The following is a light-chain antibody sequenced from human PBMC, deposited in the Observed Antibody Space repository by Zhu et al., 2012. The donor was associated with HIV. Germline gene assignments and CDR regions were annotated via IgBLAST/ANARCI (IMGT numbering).Light chain of an antibody. V-gene: IGKV3-20*01. Sequence: EIVLTQSPGTLSLSPGDRATLSCRASQSVTNDYLAWYQQKPGQAPRFLIYGASSRATGIPDRFSGSGSGTDFILTISRVEPEDFAVYYCHQYLSSPETFGQGTKVEIK. CDR2: GAS. CDR1: QSVTNDY. CDR3: HQYLSSPET. J-gene: IGKJ1*01.